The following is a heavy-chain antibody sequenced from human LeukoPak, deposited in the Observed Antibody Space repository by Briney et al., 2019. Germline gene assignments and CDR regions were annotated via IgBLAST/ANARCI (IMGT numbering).Heavy chain of an antibody. D-gene: IGHD2-2*01. J-gene: IGHJ4*02. CDR2: ISAYNGNT. CDR3: ARGGLYCSSTSCYGIEY. V-gene: IGHV1-18*04. CDR1: GYTFTSYG. Sequence: ASVKVSCKAAGYTFTSYGVSWVRQAPGQGLEWMGWISAYNGNTNYAQKLQGRVTMTTDTSTSTVYMELRSLRSDDTAVYYCARGGLYCSSTSCYGIEYWGQGTLVTVSS.